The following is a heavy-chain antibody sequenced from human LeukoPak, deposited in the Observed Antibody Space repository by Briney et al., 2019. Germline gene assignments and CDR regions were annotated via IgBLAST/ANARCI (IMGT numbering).Heavy chain of an antibody. V-gene: IGHV4-39*07. CDR2: IYYSGST. CDR3: ARYVVAATQRYYYYYMDV. D-gene: IGHD2-15*01. Sequence: SETLSLTCTVSGGSISGSSYFWGWIRQPPGKGLEWIGSIYYSGSTNYNPSLKSRVTISVDTSKNQFSLKLSSVTAADTAVYYCARYVVAATQRYYYYYMDVWGKGTTVTISS. J-gene: IGHJ6*03. CDR1: GGSISGSSYF.